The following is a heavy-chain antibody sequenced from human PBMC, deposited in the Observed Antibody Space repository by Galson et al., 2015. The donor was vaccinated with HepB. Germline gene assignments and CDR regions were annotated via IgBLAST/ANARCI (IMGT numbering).Heavy chain of an antibody. V-gene: IGHV3-66*01. Sequence: LRLSCAVSGFTVSSTYMSWVRQAPGKGLEWVSVIYSGGSGGSTYYADSVKGRFTISRDNSKNTLYLQMNSLRAEDTAVYYCARYASFDNWGQGTLVTVSS. CDR3: ARYASFDN. J-gene: IGHJ4*02. CDR2: IYSGGSGGST. CDR1: GFTVSSTY.